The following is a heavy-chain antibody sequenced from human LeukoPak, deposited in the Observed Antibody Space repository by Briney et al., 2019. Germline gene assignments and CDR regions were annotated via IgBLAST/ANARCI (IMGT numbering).Heavy chain of an antibody. CDR1: GGTFSSYA. CDR2: IIPIFGIA. D-gene: IGHD5-24*01. CDR3: ASPVEAAN. Sequence: SVKVSCKASGGTFSSYAISWVRQALGQGLEWMGRIIPIFGIANYAQKFQGRVTITADKSTSTAYMELSSLRSEDTAVYYCASPVEAANWGQGTLVTVSS. V-gene: IGHV1-69*04. J-gene: IGHJ4*02.